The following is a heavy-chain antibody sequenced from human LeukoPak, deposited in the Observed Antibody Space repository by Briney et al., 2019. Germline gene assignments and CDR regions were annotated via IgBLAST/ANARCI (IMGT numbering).Heavy chain of an antibody. CDR2: ISSSGSTI. CDR1: GFSFSSYE. D-gene: IGHD6-6*01. CDR3: AAERPKLRLARHQH. J-gene: IGHJ1*01. Sequence: GGSLRLSCAASGFSFSSYEMNWVRQAPGKGLEWVSYISSSGSTIYYADSVKGRFTVSRDNAKNSLYLQMSSLRAEDTAVYYCAAERPKLRLARHQHWGQGTLVTVSS. V-gene: IGHV3-48*03.